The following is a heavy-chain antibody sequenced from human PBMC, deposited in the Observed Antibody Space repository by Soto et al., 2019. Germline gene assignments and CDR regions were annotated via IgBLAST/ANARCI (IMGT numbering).Heavy chain of an antibody. CDR2: TYYRSKWYN. CDR3: ASGGIAVAGKKWFDP. D-gene: IGHD6-19*01. J-gene: IGHJ5*02. CDR1: GDSVSSNSAA. Sequence: SQTLSLTCASSGDSVSSNSAAWNWIRQSPSRGLEWLGRTYYRSKWYNDYVVSVKSRITINPDTSKNQFSLQLNSVTPEDTAVYYCASGGIAVAGKKWFDPWGQGTMVTVPS. V-gene: IGHV6-1*01.